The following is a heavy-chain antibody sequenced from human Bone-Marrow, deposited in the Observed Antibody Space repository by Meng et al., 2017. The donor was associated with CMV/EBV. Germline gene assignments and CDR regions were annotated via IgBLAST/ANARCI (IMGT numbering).Heavy chain of an antibody. Sequence: SGFTFSSYSMNWVRQAPGKGLEWVSSISSSSSYIYYADSVKGRFTISRDNAKNSLYLQMNSLRAEDTAVFYCARKVPDILTGYYDYWGQGTLVTVSS. J-gene: IGHJ4*02. CDR2: ISSSSSYI. CDR1: GFTFSSYS. V-gene: IGHV3-21*04. D-gene: IGHD3-9*01. CDR3: ARKVPDILTGYYDY.